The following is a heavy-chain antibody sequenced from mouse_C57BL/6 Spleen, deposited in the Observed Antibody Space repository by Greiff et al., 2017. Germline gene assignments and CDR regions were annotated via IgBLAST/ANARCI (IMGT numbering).Heavy chain of an antibody. J-gene: IGHJ1*03. CDR3: AREGYGSSYGYFEG. CDR1: GYAFSSSW. V-gene: IGHV1-82*01. D-gene: IGHD1-1*01. CDR2: IYPGDGDT. Sequence: QVQLQQSGPELVKPGASVKISCKASGYAFSSSWMNWVKQRPGKGLEWIGRIYPGDGDTNYNGKFKGKATLTADKSSSTAYMQLSSLTSEDSAVYCCAREGYGSSYGYFEGWGTGTTVTVSS.